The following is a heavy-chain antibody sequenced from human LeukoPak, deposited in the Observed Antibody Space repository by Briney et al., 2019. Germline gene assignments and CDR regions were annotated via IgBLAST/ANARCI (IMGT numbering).Heavy chain of an antibody. CDR3: ARGPVAGPGTYYFDY. J-gene: IGHJ4*02. CDR2: ISGSGGST. D-gene: IGHD6-19*01. CDR1: GFTFSSYA. V-gene: IGHV3-23*01. Sequence: GGSLRLSCAASGFTFSSYAMSWVRQAPGKGLEWVSAISGSGGSTYYADSVKGRFTISRDNSKDTLYLQMNSLRAEDTAVYYCARGPVAGPGTYYFDYWGQGTLVTVSS.